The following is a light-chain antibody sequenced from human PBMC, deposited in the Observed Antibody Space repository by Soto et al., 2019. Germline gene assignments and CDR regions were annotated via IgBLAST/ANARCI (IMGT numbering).Light chain of an antibody. CDR3: SSYTSSRAYV. CDR2: EVS. Sequence: QSALTQPASVSGSPGQSITISCTGTSSDVGGYNYVSWYQQQSGKAPKLMIHEVSNRPSGVSNHFSGSKSGNTASLTISGLQAEDEADYYCSSYTSSRAYVFGIGTKGTVL. V-gene: IGLV2-14*01. CDR1: SSDVGGYNY. J-gene: IGLJ1*01.